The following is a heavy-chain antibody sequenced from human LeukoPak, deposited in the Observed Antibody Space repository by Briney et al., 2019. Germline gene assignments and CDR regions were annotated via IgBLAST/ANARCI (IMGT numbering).Heavy chain of an antibody. Sequence: ASVKVSCKASGGTFSSYAISWVRQAPGQGLEWMGGIIPIFGTANYAQKFQGRVTITTDESTSTAYMELSSLRSEDTAVYYCASARGYCSSTSCYNRIAARAYYYYMDVWGKGTTVTVSS. CDR2: IIPIFGTA. J-gene: IGHJ6*03. D-gene: IGHD2-2*02. V-gene: IGHV1-69*05. CDR1: GGTFSSYA. CDR3: ASARGYCSSTSCYNRIAARAYYYYMDV.